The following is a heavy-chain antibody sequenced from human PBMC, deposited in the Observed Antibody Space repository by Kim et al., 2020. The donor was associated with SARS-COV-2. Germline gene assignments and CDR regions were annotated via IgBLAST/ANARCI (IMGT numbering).Heavy chain of an antibody. D-gene: IGHD3-16*01. V-gene: IGHV3-48*02. CDR2: SPI. CDR3: ARVRGGANDY. Sequence: SPIYYEDSLKGRFTSSRDNAKHSLYLQMNSLRDEDTAVYYCARVRGGANDYWGQGTLVTVSS. J-gene: IGHJ4*02.